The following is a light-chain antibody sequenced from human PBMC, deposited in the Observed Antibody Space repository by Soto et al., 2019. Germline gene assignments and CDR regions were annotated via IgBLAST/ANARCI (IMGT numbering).Light chain of an antibody. CDR2: AAS. CDR1: QTISSW. V-gene: IGKV1-39*01. J-gene: IGKJ1*01. CDR3: QQTYGTPRT. Sequence: DIQMTQSPSTLSGSVGDRVTISFLASQTISSWLAWYQQKPGKAPKLLIYAASSLQSGVPSRFSGSGSGTDFTLTISSLQPEDFATYYCQQTYGTPRTFGQGTKVDIK.